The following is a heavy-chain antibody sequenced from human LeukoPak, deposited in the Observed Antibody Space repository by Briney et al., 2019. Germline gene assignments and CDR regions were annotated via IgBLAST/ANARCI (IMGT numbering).Heavy chain of an antibody. V-gene: IGHV3-48*03. CDR2: ISSSGSTI. Sequence: GGSLRLSCAASGFTFSSYEMNWVHQAPGKGLEWVSYISSSGSTIYYADSVKGRFTISRDNAKNSLYLQMNSLRAEDTAVYYCARERAYYFDYWGQGTLVTVSS. J-gene: IGHJ4*02. CDR3: ARERAYYFDY. CDR1: GFTFSSYE.